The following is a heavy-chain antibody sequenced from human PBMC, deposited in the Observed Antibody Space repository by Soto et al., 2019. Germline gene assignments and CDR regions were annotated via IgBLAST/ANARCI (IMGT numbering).Heavy chain of an antibody. D-gene: IGHD1-7*01. CDR2: ISSSGSTI. J-gene: IGHJ5*02. V-gene: IGHV3-11*01. CDR3: ARDPFHGTTGWSWFDP. Sequence: GGSLRLSCAASGFTFSDYYMSWIRQAPGKGLEWVSYISSSGSTIYYADSVKGRFTISRDNAKNSLYLQMNSLRAEDTAVYYCARDPFHGTTGWSWFDPWGQGTLVTVSS. CDR1: GFTFSDYY.